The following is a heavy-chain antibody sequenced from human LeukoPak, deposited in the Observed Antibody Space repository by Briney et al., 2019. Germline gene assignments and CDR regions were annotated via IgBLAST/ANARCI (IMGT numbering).Heavy chain of an antibody. D-gene: IGHD7-27*01. CDR3: AKALYDSTGDGY. J-gene: IGHJ4*02. V-gene: IGHV3-23*01. Sequence: GGFLRLSCAASGFTFSKLGMTWVRQAPGKGLEWVSAIDASGRNTHYADSVRGRFSISRDNSKNTVILQMNSLRVEDTAVYYCAKALYDSTGDGYWGQGTLVTISS. CDR2: IDASGRNT. CDR1: GFTFSKLG.